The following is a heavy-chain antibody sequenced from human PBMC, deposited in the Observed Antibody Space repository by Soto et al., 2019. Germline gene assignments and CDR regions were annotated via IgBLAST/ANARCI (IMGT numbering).Heavy chain of an antibody. D-gene: IGHD6-13*01. J-gene: IGHJ4*02. V-gene: IGHV3-23*01. Sequence: GGSLRLSCAASGFTFSSYAMSWVRQAPGKGLEWVSAISGSGGSTYYADSVKGRFTISRDNSKNTLYLQMNSLRAEDTAVYYCAKPWYSSSWYDDFDYWGQGTLVTVSS. CDR2: ISGSGGST. CDR1: GFTFSSYA. CDR3: AKPWYSSSWYDDFDY.